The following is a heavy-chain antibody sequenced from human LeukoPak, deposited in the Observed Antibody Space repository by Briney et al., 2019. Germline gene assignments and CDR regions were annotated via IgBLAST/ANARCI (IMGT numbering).Heavy chain of an antibody. CDR3: VRQDCSGGACYLDF. V-gene: IGHV3-7*01. D-gene: IGHD2-15*01. CDR2: INHNGNVN. Sequence: PGGSLRLSCAASGFTFSSYWMNWARQAPGKGLEWVASINHNGNVNYYVDSVKGRFTISRDNAKNSLYLQMNSLRTEDTAVYYCVRQDCSGGACYLDFWGQGTPVTVSS. CDR1: GFTFSSYW. J-gene: IGHJ4*02.